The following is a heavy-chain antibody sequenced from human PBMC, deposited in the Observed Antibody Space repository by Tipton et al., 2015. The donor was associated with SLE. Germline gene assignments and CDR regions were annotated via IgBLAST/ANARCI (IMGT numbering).Heavy chain of an antibody. Sequence: QVQLVQSGAELKKPGASVKVSCKASGYTFPNYVLNWVRQAPGQGLEWMGWISAHNGNTKLQQKFQGRVLMTTDTSTNTAFMELRGLRYDDTALYYCVRDAVGWFDTWGQGTLVTVSP. CDR2: ISAHNGNT. CDR1: GYTFPNYV. V-gene: IGHV1-18*01. D-gene: IGHD2-15*01. CDR3: VRDAVGWFDT. J-gene: IGHJ5*02.